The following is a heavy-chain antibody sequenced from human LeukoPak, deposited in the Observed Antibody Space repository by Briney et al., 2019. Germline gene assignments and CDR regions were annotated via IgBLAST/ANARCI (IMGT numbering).Heavy chain of an antibody. CDR2: ISWNSGSI. CDR1: GFTFDDYA. D-gene: IGHD3-22*01. V-gene: IGHV3-9*01. J-gene: IGHJ4*02. Sequence: PGRSLRLSCAASGFTFDDYAMHWVRQAPGKGLEWVSGISWNSGSIGYADSVKGRFTISRDNAKNSLYLQMNSLRAEDTALYYCAKQSTMIAPRYFDYWGQGTLVTVSS. CDR3: AKQSTMIAPRYFDY.